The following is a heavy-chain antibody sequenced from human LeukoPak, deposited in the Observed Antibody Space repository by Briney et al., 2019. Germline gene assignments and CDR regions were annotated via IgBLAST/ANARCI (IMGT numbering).Heavy chain of an antibody. J-gene: IGHJ4*02. CDR3: ARGSGGFGELLDY. CDR2: ISYDGSNK. V-gene: IGHV3-30*04. D-gene: IGHD3-10*01. Sequence: GGSLRLSCAASGFTFSSYAMPWVRQAPGKGLEGVAVISYDGSNKYYADSVKGRFTISRDNSKNTLYLQMNSLRAEDTAVYYCARGSGGFGELLDYWGQGTLVTVSS. CDR1: GFTFSSYA.